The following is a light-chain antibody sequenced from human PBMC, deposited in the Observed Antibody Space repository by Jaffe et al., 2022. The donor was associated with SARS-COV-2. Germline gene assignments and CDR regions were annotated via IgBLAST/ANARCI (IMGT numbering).Light chain of an antibody. CDR3: QQYDSWPLT. V-gene: IGKV3D-15*01. CDR1: QGVSSS. Sequence: EIVMTQSPATLSVSPGERATLSCRASQGVSSSLAWYQQKPGQAPRLLIYDASTRATGIPARFSGSGSGTEFTLTISSLQSEDFAVYYCQQYDSWPLTFGGGTKVEIK. CDR2: DAS. J-gene: IGKJ4*01.